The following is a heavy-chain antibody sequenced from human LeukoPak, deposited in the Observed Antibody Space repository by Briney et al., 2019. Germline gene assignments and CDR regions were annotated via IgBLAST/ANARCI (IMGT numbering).Heavy chain of an antibody. CDR2: ISSSSSYI. V-gene: IGHV3-21*01. Sequence: GGSLRLSCAASGFTFSSYSMNWVRQAPGKGLEWVSSISSSSSYIYYADSVKGRFTISRDNAKNSLYLQMNNLRAEDTAVYYCARGPIMITFGAPFDYWGQGTLVTVSS. J-gene: IGHJ4*02. CDR1: GFTFSSYS. CDR3: ARGPIMITFGAPFDY. D-gene: IGHD3-16*01.